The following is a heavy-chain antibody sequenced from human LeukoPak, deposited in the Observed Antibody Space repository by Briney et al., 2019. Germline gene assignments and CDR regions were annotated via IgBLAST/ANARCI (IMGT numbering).Heavy chain of an antibody. Sequence: ASVTVSCKASGYTFTGYYMHWVRQAPGQGLEWMGRINPNSGGTNYAQKFQGRVTMTRDTSISTVYMELSRLRSDDTAVYYCARTGAYYYYGMVVWGQGTTVTVSS. D-gene: IGHD7-27*01. CDR3: ARTGAYYYYGMVV. CDR1: GYTFTGYY. J-gene: IGHJ6*02. V-gene: IGHV1-2*06. CDR2: INPNSGGT.